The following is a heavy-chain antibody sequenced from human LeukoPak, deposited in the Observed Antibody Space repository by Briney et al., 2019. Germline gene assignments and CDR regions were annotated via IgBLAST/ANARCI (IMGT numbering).Heavy chain of an antibody. CDR3: ATYINWVAGDV. CDR2: INHEGGGI. Sequence: GGSLRLSCAASGFTFSESWMSWVRQVPGQGLEWVAHINHEGGGIQYVDSVKGRFTISRDNAKGSVYLQMNSLRAEDTAIYHCATYINWVAGDVWGQGTTVIGSS. D-gene: IGHD1-1*01. CDR1: GFTFSESW. J-gene: IGHJ6*02. V-gene: IGHV3-7*01.